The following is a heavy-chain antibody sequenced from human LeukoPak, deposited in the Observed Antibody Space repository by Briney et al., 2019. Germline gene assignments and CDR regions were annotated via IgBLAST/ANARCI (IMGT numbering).Heavy chain of an antibody. D-gene: IGHD3-10*01. CDR1: GFTFSSYS. CDR2: ISSSSSTI. V-gene: IGHV3-48*02. Sequence: AGSLILSCAASGFTFSSYSMKWVRQAPGKGLEWVSYISSSSSTIYYADSVKGRFTISRDNAKNSLYLQMNSLRNDDTAVYYCARGLGAYGFGYWGQGTLVTVSS. CDR3: ARGLGAYGFGY. J-gene: IGHJ4*02.